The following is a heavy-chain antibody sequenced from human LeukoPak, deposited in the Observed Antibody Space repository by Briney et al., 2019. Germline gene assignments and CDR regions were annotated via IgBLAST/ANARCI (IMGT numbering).Heavy chain of an antibody. V-gene: IGHV4-34*01. J-gene: IGHJ4*02. CDR1: GGSFSGHY. D-gene: IGHD7-27*01. Sequence: SETLCLTCAVYGGSFSGHYWSWIRQPPGKGLEWIGEINHSGSTNYNPSLKSRVTISVDTSKNQFSLKLSSVTAADTAVYYCARLPAKLNWDSSGYWGQGTLVTVSS. CDR2: INHSGST. CDR3: ARLPAKLNWDSSGY.